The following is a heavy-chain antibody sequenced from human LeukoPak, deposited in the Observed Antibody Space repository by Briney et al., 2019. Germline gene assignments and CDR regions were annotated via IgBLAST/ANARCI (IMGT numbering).Heavy chain of an antibody. CDR3: ARDRVNYYGSGSPYYFDY. CDR1: GFILSGYS. CDR2: ISSGSSSI. D-gene: IGHD3-10*01. V-gene: IGHV3-48*01. J-gene: IGHJ4*02. Sequence: PGGPLRLSCAASGFILSGYSMNWVRQVPGKGLEWVSYISSGSSSIYYADSVKGRFTISRDDAMNSLYLQVNSLRAEDTAVYYCARDRVNYYGSGSPYYFDYWGQGTLVTVSS.